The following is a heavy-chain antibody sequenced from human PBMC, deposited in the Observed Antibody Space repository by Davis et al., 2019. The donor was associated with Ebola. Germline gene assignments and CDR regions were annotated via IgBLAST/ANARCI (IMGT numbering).Heavy chain of an antibody. J-gene: IGHJ3*02. CDR3: AKDVHYDSSGYDHGAFDI. D-gene: IGHD3-22*01. Sequence: GESLKISCAASGFTFSSYAMSWVRQAPGKGLEWVSAISGSGGSTYYADSVKGRFTISRDNSKNTLYLQMNSLRAEDTAVYYCAKDVHYDSSGYDHGAFDIWGQGTMVTVSS. CDR2: ISGSGGST. CDR1: GFTFSSYA. V-gene: IGHV3-23*01.